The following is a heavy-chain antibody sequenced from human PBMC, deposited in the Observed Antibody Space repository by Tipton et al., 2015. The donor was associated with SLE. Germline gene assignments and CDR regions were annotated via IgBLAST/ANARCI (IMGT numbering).Heavy chain of an antibody. CDR2: IRYDGSNK. D-gene: IGHD6-13*01. J-gene: IGHJ4*02. CDR3: AKGEQLAG. Sequence: SLRLSCAASGFTFGSYAMSWVRQAPGKGLEWVALIRYDGSNKYYADSVKGRFTISRDNSKNTLYLQMNSLRAEDTAVYYCAKGEQLAGWGQGTLVTVSS. V-gene: IGHV3-30*02. CDR1: GFTFGSYA.